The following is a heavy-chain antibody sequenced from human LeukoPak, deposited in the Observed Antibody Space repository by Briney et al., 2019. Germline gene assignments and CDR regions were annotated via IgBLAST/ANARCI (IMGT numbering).Heavy chain of an antibody. CDR2: IYPGDSDT. CDR1: GYSFTTYW. D-gene: IGHD2-2*01. Sequence: SGESLKISCKGSGYSFTTYWIGRVRQMPGKGLEWMGSIYPGDSDTRYSPSFQGQVTISADKSISTAYLQWSSLKASDTAMYYCARRYCSSTSCYYFDYWGQGTLVTVSS. CDR3: ARRYCSSTSCYYFDY. V-gene: IGHV5-51*01. J-gene: IGHJ4*02.